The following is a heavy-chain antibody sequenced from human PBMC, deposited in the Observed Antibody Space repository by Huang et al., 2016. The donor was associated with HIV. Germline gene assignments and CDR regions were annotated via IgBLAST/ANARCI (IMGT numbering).Heavy chain of an antibody. D-gene: IGHD3-3*01. CDR2: IRYDGNNY. CDR1: GFTFGSFG. Sequence: QVQLVESGGGVVQPGGSLRLSCTASGFTFGSFGMHWVRQAPVKGLEWVAFIRYDGNNYYYADSGRGRFTISRDNSKDTLYLQMNRLRPDDSAVYYCAKDLTYTFGRHFDYWGRGTLVTVSS. V-gene: IGHV3-30*02. J-gene: IGHJ4*02. CDR3: AKDLTYTFGRHFDY.